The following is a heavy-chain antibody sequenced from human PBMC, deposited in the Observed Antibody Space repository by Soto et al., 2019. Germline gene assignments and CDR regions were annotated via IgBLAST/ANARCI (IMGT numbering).Heavy chain of an antibody. CDR3: VRDGTKTLRDWFDP. D-gene: IGHD1-1*01. Sequence: SETLALTCTVSGASISGFYWSWIRKSAGKGLEWIGRIYATGTTDYNPSLKSRVMMSVDTSKKQFSLKLRSVTAADTAVYYCVRDGTKTLRDWFDPWGQGISVTVSS. CDR1: GASISGFY. V-gene: IGHV4-4*07. J-gene: IGHJ5*02. CDR2: IYATGTT.